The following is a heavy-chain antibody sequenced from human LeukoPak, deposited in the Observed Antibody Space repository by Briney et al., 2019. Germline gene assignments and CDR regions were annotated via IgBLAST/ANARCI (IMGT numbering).Heavy chain of an antibody. V-gene: IGHV4-34*01. J-gene: IGHJ4*02. D-gene: IGHD3-16*02. Sequence: PSETLSLTCAVYGGSFSGYYWSWIRQPPGKGLEWIGEINHSGSTNYNPSLKSRVTISVDTSKNQFSLKLSSVTAADTAVYYCARSRLFHYVWGSYRSYYFDYWGQGTLVTVSS. CDR2: INHSGST. CDR3: ARSRLFHYVWGSYRSYYFDY. CDR1: GGSFSGYY.